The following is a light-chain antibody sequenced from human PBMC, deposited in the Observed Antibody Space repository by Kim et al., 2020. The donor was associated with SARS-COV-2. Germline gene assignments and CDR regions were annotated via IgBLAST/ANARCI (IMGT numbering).Light chain of an antibody. Sequence: APAPRLLIYATSSRATGIPDRCSGSGSGTDFTLTISRLEPEDFAVYYCQQYCCPPWTFAQGTKVDIK. V-gene: IGKV3-20*01. CDR3: QQYCCPPWT. J-gene: IGKJ1*01. CDR2: ATS.